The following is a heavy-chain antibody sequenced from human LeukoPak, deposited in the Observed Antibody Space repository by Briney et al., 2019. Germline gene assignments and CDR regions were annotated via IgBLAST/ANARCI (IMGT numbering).Heavy chain of an antibody. V-gene: IGHV1-46*01. D-gene: IGHD3-9*01. CDR1: GYTFTIYY. J-gene: IGHJ3*02. CDR2: INPSGGST. Sequence: GASVKVSFKASGYTFTIYYMHWVRQAPGQGLEWMGIINPSGGSTSYAQKFQGRVTMTRGTSTSTVYMELSSLRSEDTAVYYCARGHDYDILTGYVSDAFDIWDQGTMVTVSS. CDR3: ARGHDYDILTGYVSDAFDI.